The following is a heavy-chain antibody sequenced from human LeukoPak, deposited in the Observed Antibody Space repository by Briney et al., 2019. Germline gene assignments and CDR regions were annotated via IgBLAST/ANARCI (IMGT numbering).Heavy chain of an antibody. CDR1: GFIVSSNY. Sequence: GGPLRLSCAASGFIVSSNYMSWVRQARGKGLEWVSNIGTTITYANYADSVKGRFTISRDNAKNSLYLQMNSLRAEDTAVYYCARDDDGDNPIDYWGQGTLVTVSS. V-gene: IGHV3-11*06. J-gene: IGHJ4*02. CDR2: IGTTITYA. D-gene: IGHD4-17*01. CDR3: ARDDDGDNPIDY.